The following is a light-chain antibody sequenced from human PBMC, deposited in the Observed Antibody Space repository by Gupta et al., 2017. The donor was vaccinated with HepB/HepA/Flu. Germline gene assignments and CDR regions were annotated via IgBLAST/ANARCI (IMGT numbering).Light chain of an antibody. CDR2: HNK. CDR1: NSHIGDHY. Sequence: QSVLPQPPSVSAAPGPQLTISCSGSNSHIGDHYVYWYQQRPGTAPKLLLYHNKQPPSGILDRFSGPTSGKSPTPGIIRLKTGDEADYYCVSYDSSTSWGVFGTGTKVTVL. J-gene: IGLJ1*01. V-gene: IGLV1-51*01. CDR3: VSYDSSTSWGV.